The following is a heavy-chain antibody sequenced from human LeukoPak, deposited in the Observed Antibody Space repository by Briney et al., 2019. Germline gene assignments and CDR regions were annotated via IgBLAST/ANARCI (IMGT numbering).Heavy chain of an antibody. D-gene: IGHD7-27*01. Sequence: PSETLSLTCTVSGGSISSSSYYWGWIRQPPGKGLEWIGSIYDTGTTHYNPSLKSRVTISVDTSKHQFSLKLTSVTAADTAVYYCARTVRGELGTFDYWGQGTLVTVSS. V-gene: IGHV4-39*07. CDR2: IYDTGTT. CDR1: GGSISSSSYY. CDR3: ARTVRGELGTFDY. J-gene: IGHJ4*02.